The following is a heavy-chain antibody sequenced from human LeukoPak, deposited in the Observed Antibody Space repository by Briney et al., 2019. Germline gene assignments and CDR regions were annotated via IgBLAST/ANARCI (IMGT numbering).Heavy chain of an antibody. J-gene: IGHJ4*02. V-gene: IGHV3-23*01. Sequence: GGSLRLSCAASGFTFSSSAMSWVRQAPGKGLEWVSAISGSGGSTYYADSVRGRFTISRDNSKNTLYLQMNSVRAEDTAVYYCAKGIVVVPAAIIFDYWGQGTLVTVSS. D-gene: IGHD2-2*02. CDR1: GFTFSSSA. CDR3: AKGIVVVPAAIIFDY. CDR2: ISGSGGST.